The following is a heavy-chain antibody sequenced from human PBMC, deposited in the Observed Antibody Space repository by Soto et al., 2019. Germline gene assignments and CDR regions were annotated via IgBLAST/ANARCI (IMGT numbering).Heavy chain of an antibody. CDR1: GFSLSTSAVG. CDR2: IYWDDDK. Sequence: QITLKESGPTLVKPTQTLTLTCTFSGFSLSTSAVGVGWIRQPPGKALECLVFIYWDDDKGYSPSLKSSFTYTKDTSKNQLVLAITNMDPVDTATYYGAHLVVAGLKYYFDYWGQGTLVTLSS. J-gene: IGHJ4*02. CDR3: AHLVVAGLKYYFDY. V-gene: IGHV2-5*02. D-gene: IGHD2-15*01.